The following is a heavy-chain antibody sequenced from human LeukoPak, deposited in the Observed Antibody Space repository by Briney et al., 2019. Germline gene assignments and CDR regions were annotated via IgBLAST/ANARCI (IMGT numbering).Heavy chain of an antibody. D-gene: IGHD4-17*01. V-gene: IGHV4-39*07. Sequence: PSETLSLTCTVSGGSISSSSYYWGWIRQPPGKGLEWIGSIYYSGSTNYNPSLKSRVTMSVDTSKNQFSLKLSSVTAADTAVYYCARADGDYGSYYYYYMDVWGKGTTVTVSS. CDR3: ARADGDYGSYYYYYMDV. J-gene: IGHJ6*03. CDR1: GGSISSSSYY. CDR2: IYYSGST.